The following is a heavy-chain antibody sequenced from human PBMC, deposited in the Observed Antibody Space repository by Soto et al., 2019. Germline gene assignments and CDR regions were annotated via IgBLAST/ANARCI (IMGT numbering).Heavy chain of an antibody. CDR2: IYPLDSET. CDR3: ARRFSSSSESDY. D-gene: IGHD6-6*01. V-gene: IGHV5-51*03. J-gene: IGHJ4*02. CDR1: GYSFTNYW. Sequence: EVQLVQSGAEVKKPGESLKISCKGSGYSFTNYWIGWVRQMPGGGLEWMGIIYPLDSETRYSPSFQGQVTLSADRSINTAYLQWTSPQASDTGMYFCARRFSSSSESDYWGQGTLVTVSS.